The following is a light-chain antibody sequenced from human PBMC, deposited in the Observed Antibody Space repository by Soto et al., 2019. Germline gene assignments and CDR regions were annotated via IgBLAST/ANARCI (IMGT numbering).Light chain of an antibody. J-gene: IGKJ1*01. V-gene: IGKV3-20*01. CDR1: QSGTNNY. CDR2: GAS. CDR3: QQYGSSPRT. Sequence: EIVLTQSPGTLSLSPGERATLSCRASQSGTNNYLAWYQQRPGQAPRLLIYGASSRATGIPDRFSGSGSGTDFTLSISRLEPEDFAVYYCQQYGSSPRTFGQGTTVEIK.